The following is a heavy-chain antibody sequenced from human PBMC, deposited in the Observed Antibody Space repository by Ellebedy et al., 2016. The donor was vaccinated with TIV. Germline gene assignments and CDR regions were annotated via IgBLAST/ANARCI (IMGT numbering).Heavy chain of an antibody. D-gene: IGHD3-3*01. J-gene: IGHJ5*02. V-gene: IGHV4-59*01. CDR1: GGSISSYY. Sequence: MPSETLSLTCTFTVSGGSISSYYWSWIRQPPGKGLEWIGYIYYSGSTNYNPSLKSRVTISVDTSKNQFSLKLSSVTAADTAVYYCARANYDFWSGPVNWFDPWGQGTLVTVSS. CDR3: ARANYDFWSGPVNWFDP. CDR2: IYYSGST.